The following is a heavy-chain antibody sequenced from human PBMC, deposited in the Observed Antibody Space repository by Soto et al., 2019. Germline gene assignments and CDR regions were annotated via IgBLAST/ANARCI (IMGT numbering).Heavy chain of an antibody. Sequence: GESLKISCKGSGYMFTTYWIGWVRQMPGKGLEWMGIIYPGDSYARYSPSFQGQVTISVDKSISTAYLQWSSLKASDTAIYYCPRHSGTYDADAFHFWGQGTMFTVSS. V-gene: IGHV5-51*01. CDR2: IYPGDSYA. CDR3: PRHSGTYDADAFHF. J-gene: IGHJ3*01. D-gene: IGHD6-19*01. CDR1: GYMFTTYW.